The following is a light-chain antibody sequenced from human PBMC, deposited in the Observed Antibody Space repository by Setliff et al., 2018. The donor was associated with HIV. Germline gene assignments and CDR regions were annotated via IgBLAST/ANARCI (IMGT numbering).Light chain of an antibody. CDR3: CSYAGSNIFVV. Sequence: QSALTQPPFASGSPGQSIIISCTGTTSDIGSYNRVSWYQQPPDTAPKLIIYDVNKRPSGVSNRFSGSKSGTTASLAISGLQADDEADYYCCSYAGSNIFVVFGTGTKVTVL. J-gene: IGLJ1*01. CDR1: TSDIGSYNR. CDR2: DVN. V-gene: IGLV2-23*02.